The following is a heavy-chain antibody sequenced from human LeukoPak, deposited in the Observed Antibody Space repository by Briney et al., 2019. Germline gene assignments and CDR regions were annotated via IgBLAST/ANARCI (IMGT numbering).Heavy chain of an antibody. CDR3: ARENGYCSGSDCYSYFDS. J-gene: IGHJ4*02. Sequence: PGGSLRLSCAGSGFTFSQFWMSWVRQAPGKGLEWVAYIKKTGIETYYLDSVKGRFTITRDNNRNSLFLQMYSLRAEDTAVYFCARENGYCSGSDCYSYFDSWGQGTLVTVSS. V-gene: IGHV3-7*01. CDR1: GFTFSQFW. CDR2: IKKTGIET. D-gene: IGHD2-15*01.